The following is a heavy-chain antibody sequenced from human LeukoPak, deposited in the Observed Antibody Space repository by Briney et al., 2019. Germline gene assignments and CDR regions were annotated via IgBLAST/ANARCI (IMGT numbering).Heavy chain of an antibody. CDR1: GGPFSGYY. CDR3: AREESGGYFDY. CDR2: INHSGST. J-gene: IGHJ4*02. Sequence: SETLSLTCAVYGGPFSGYYWSWIRQPPGKGLEWIGEINHSGSTNYNPSLKSRVTISVDTSKNQFSLKLSSVTAADTAVYYCAREESGGYFDYWGQGTLVTVSS. V-gene: IGHV4-34*01. D-gene: IGHD2-15*01.